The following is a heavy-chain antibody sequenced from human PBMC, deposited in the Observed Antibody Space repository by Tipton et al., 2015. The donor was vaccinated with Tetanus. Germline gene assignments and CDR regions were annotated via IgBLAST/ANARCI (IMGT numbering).Heavy chain of an antibody. CDR3: ARVGLVMAARRRNWFDP. Sequence: TLSLTCTVSGGSISSYYWSWIRQPPGRGLEWIGYIYYSGSTNYNPSLKSRVTISVDTSKNQFSLKLSSVTAADTAVYYCARVGLVMAARRRNWFDPWGQGTLVTASS. V-gene: IGHV4-59*01. CDR2: IYYSGST. D-gene: IGHD6-6*01. CDR1: GGSISSYY. J-gene: IGHJ5*02.